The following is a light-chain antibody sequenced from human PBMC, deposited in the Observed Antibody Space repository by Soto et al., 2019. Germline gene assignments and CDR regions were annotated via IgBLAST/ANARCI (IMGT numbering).Light chain of an antibody. Sequence: DIQMTQSPSSLSASVGDRVTISCRASQSISRYLNWYQQKPGLVPKLLIYATSTLQSGVPSRFSGSGSGTDYTLTIRSLQLEDFATYYCQQSYTIPLTFGQGTRVEIE. CDR1: QSISRY. CDR3: QQSYTIPLT. V-gene: IGKV1-39*01. J-gene: IGKJ1*01. CDR2: ATS.